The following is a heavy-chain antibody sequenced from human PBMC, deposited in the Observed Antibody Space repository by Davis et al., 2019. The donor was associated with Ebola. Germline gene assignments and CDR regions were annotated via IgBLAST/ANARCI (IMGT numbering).Heavy chain of an antibody. CDR2: INHSGST. V-gene: IGHV4-34*01. Sequence: PSETLSLTCAVYGGSFSGYYWSWIRQPPGKGLEWIGEINHSGSTNYNPSLKSRVTISVDTSKNQFSLKLSSVTAADTAVYYCARGTTGTTGSYYGMDVWGQGTTVTVSS. CDR3: ARGTTGTTGSYYGMDV. D-gene: IGHD1-1*01. CDR1: GGSFSGYY. J-gene: IGHJ6*02.